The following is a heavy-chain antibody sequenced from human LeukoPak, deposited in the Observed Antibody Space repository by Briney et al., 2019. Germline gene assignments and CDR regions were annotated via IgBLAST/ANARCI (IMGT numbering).Heavy chain of an antibody. CDR2: IYYSGST. D-gene: IGHD3-22*01. Sequence: PSETLSLTCTVSGGSISSYYWSWIRQPPGKGLEWIGYIYYSGSTNYNPSLKSRVTISVDTSKNQFSLKLSSVTAADTAVYYCAREYYYDSSGYYYLQFDYWGQGTLVTVSS. V-gene: IGHV4-59*12. J-gene: IGHJ4*02. CDR1: GGSISSYY. CDR3: AREYYYDSSGYYYLQFDY.